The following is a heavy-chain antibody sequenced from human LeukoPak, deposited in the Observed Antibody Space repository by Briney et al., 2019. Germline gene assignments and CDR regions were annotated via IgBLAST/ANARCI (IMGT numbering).Heavy chain of an antibody. CDR1: GWSFKDYY. D-gene: IGHD2-2*01. CDR2: INARGDT. J-gene: IGHJ5*02. CDR3: ARGQVPAARGYNWFDP. V-gene: IGHV4-34*01. Sequence: PSQTLSLTRAVYGWSFKDYYWNGVRHPPGRGLEGSGEINARGDTSYNPSLKSRVTISVDTSKKQFSLRLTSMIAADTALYYCARGQVPAARGYNWFDPWGQGTLVTVSS.